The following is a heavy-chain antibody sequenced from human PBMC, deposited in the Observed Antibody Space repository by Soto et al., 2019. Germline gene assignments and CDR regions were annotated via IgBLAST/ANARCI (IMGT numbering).Heavy chain of an antibody. CDR3: ASPTLWELLPAFDI. CDR1: GFTFSSYA. D-gene: IGHD1-26*01. V-gene: IGHV3-23*01. CDR2: ISGSDGRT. Sequence: EVQLLESGGGLVEPGGSLRLSCAASGFTFSSYAMTWVRRAPGKGLEGVSAISGSDGRTYYADSVKGRFTISRDNSKNTLYLHTNRLRAEDTAVYYCASPTLWELLPAFDICVQGTMVTVSS. J-gene: IGHJ3*02.